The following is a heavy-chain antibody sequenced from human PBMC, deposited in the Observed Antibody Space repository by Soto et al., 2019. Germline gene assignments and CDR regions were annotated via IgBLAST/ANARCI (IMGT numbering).Heavy chain of an antibody. CDR2: INVGNGNT. Sequence: ASVKGSCKTPGYTITRYNIHWVRQDTGQRLEWMGWINVGNGNTRYSQKFQGRLTLTRDTPGNTAYLELNSLISEDTAVYYCASHPRDSSGYWYYFDYWGQGTLVTVSS. J-gene: IGHJ4*02. CDR1: GYTITRYN. D-gene: IGHD3-22*01. V-gene: IGHV1-3*01. CDR3: ASHPRDSSGYWYYFDY.